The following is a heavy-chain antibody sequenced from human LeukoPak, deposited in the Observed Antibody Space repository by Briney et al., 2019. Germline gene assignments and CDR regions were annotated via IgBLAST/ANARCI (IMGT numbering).Heavy chain of an antibody. V-gene: IGHV3-30-3*01. CDR1: GFTFRTYA. J-gene: IGHJ4*02. CDR2: IPNDGSNK. Sequence: GGSLRLSCAASGFTFRTYAMHWVRQAPGKGLEWVAVIPNDGSNKYYAGSGKGRFTLSRDNTKNTLYLQMNSLRAEDTAVYYCARDLTGSSYFDYWGQGTLVTVSS. CDR3: ARDLTGSSYFDY. D-gene: IGHD1-26*01.